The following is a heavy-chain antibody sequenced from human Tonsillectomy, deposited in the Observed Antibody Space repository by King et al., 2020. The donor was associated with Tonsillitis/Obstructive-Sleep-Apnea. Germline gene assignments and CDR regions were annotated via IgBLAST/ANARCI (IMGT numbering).Heavy chain of an antibody. CDR1: GFTFSTYA. CDR3: ARGTWSSTGCPEVY. V-gene: IGHV3-30*01. D-gene: IGHD2-2*01. J-gene: IGHJ4*02. Sequence: VQLVESGGGVVQPGRSLRLSCAASGFTFSTYAMHWVRQAPGKGLECVAVISYDGSNKYYADSVKGRFTISRDNSKKTLYLQMNILRAGDTVVYYCARGTWSSTGCPEVYWGQGTLVTVSS. CDR2: ISYDGSNK.